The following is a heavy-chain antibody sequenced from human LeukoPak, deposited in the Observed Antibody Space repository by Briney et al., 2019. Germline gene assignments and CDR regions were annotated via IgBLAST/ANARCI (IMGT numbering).Heavy chain of an antibody. D-gene: IGHD3-9*01. V-gene: IGHV4-4*07. CDR2: IYTSGST. Sequence: SETLSLTCTVSGGSISSYYWSWIRQPAGKGLEWIGRIYTSGSTNYNPPLKSRVTMSVDTSKNQFSLKLSSVTAADTAVYYCARDYDILTGYYGGDAFDIWGQGTMVTVSS. J-gene: IGHJ3*02. CDR3: ARDYDILTGYYGGDAFDI. CDR1: GGSISSYY.